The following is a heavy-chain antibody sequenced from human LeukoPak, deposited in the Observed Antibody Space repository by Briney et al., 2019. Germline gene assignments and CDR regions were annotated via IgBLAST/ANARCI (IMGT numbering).Heavy chain of an antibody. CDR2: IYPNNSDG. CDR1: GYTFTNYW. J-gene: IGHJ4*02. Sequence: GESLKISCKGSGYTFTNYWVGWVRPMPGKGLEWMGIIYPNNSDGRYNPPFRGQVTISVDSSITTAYLLRKSLKASDTASYYCALINEAFDSAGYFDYWGQGTLVSVPS. V-gene: IGHV5-51*01. CDR3: ALINEAFDSAGYFDY. D-gene: IGHD3-22*01.